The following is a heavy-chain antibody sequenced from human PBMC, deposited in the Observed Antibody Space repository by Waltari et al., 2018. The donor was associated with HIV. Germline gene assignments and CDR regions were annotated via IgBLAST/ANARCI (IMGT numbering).Heavy chain of an antibody. V-gene: IGHV3-33*01. J-gene: IGHJ6*02. CDR2: IWYDGSKK. CDR3: ARGVHDFYYGMDV. Sequence: QVQLVESGGGVVQPGRSLRLSCAVSGFTFRSSGMHWVRQAPGKGLEWVAVIWYDGSKKYYADSVKGRFTISRDNSKNTLYLQMNSLRDEDTAVYYCARGVHDFYYGMDVWGQGTSVTVSS. CDR1: GFTFRSSG.